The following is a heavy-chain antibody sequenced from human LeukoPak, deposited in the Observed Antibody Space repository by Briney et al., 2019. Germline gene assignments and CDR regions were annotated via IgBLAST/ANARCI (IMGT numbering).Heavy chain of an antibody. J-gene: IGHJ4*02. Sequence: GESLKISFKGSGYRFNSFWMGWVRQMPGKGPEWVGIIYPGYSDTRYSPSFQGQVSISADKSISTAYLQWSSLKASDTAMYYCARRKNLYYYGSGSQYYFDYWGQGTLVTVSS. D-gene: IGHD3-10*01. CDR2: IYPGYSDT. V-gene: IGHV5-51*01. CDR1: GYRFNSFW. CDR3: ARRKNLYYYGSGSQYYFDY.